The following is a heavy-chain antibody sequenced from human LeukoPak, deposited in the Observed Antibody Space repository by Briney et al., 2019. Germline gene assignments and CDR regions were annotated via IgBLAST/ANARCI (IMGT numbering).Heavy chain of an antibody. V-gene: IGHV4-4*07. J-gene: IGHJ4*02. D-gene: IGHD4-11*01. CDR2: IHASGST. CDR3: ARHVYTNYRAFDY. Sequence: SETLSLTCTASGGSIRRCYWCCMRQPAGKGLEWIGRIHASGSTNYNPSLKSRVTMSVDTSKNQFSLTLSSVTAADTAVYYCARHVYTNYRAFDYWGQGTLVTVSS. CDR1: GGSIRRCY.